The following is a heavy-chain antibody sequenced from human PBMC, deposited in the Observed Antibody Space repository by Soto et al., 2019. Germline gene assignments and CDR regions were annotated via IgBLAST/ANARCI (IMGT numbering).Heavy chain of an antibody. CDR3: TKSRGKLTGELEYRYGYAHDC. Sequence: QVQLVESGGGVVQPGRSLRLSCAASGFTFSTYGMHWVRQAPGKGLEWVALTSYDGSNKYYADSVKGRFTISRDNSQNTLYLQMNSLRPEDTAVYYCTKSRGKLTGELEYRYGYAHDCWGHGSLVTVSS. CDR1: GFTFSTYG. CDR2: TSYDGSNK. V-gene: IGHV3-30*18. J-gene: IGHJ4*01. D-gene: IGHD5-18*01.